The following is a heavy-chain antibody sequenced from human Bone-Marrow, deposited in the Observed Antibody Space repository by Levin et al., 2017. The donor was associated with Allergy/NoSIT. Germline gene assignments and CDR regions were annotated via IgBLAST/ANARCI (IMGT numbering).Heavy chain of an antibody. V-gene: IGHV3-33*01. J-gene: IGHJ5*02. CDR2: IWYDGTNK. CDR3: ARPYSSTSSWLDP. Sequence: GESLKISCAASGFNLRDYGMNWVRQAPGKGLEWVAGIWYDGTNKHYADSVKGRFTISKDNYKSEIYLQMDSLRVEDTALYYCARPYSSTSSWLDPWGQGTQVTVSS. CDR1: GFNLRDYG. D-gene: IGHD6-19*01.